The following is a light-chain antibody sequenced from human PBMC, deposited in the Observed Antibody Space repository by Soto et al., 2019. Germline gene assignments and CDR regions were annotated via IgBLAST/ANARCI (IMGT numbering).Light chain of an antibody. CDR3: AAWDDSLSACV. J-gene: IGLJ3*02. Sequence: QSVLTQPPSASGTPGQRVTISCSGSSSNIGSNYVYWYQQLPGTAPKLLIYRNNQRPSGVPDRFSGSKSGASASLAISWLRSEDEAAYYCAAWDDSLSACVLGGGTKLTVL. V-gene: IGLV1-47*01. CDR2: RNN. CDR1: SSNIGSNY.